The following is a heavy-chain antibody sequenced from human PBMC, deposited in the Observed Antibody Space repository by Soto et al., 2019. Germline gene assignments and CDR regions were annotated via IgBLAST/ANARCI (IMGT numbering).Heavy chain of an antibody. Sequence: QVQLQESGPGLVKPSQTLSLTCTVSGGSISSGDSYWTWIRQPPGKGLEWIGYSFYSGSTYYSPSLKSRVTMSVDTSENQFSLRLSSVTAADTAVYYCARDVGGSAWWNYFDYWGQGILVTVSS. D-gene: IGHD6-19*01. CDR2: SFYSGST. CDR3: ARDVGGSAWWNYFDY. V-gene: IGHV4-30-4*01. CDR1: GGSISSGDSY. J-gene: IGHJ4*02.